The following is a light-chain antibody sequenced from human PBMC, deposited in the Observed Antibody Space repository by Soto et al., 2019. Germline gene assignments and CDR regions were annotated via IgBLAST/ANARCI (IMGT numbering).Light chain of an antibody. V-gene: IGLV2-8*01. J-gene: IGLJ1*01. CDR3: SSLEVYYISLYV. CDR2: EVT. CDR1: SSDVGRYNF. Sequence: ALTQPPSASGSPGQSVTISCTGTSSDVGRYNFVSWYQQHPGKAPKLMIFEVTKRPSGVPDRFSGSKSGNTASLTVSGLQAEDLSVYYSSSLEVYYISLYVFVTRSKLPV.